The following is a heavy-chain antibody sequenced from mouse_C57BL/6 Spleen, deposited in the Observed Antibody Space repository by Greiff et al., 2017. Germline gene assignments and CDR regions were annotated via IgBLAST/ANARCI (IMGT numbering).Heavy chain of an antibody. Sequence: QVQLQQSGAELVRPGTSVKVSCKASGYAFTNYLIEWVKQRPGQGLEWIGVINPGSGGTNYNEKFKGKATLTADKSSSTAYMQLSSLTSEDSAVYFCARWGTIFDYWGQGTTLTVSS. J-gene: IGHJ2*01. V-gene: IGHV1-54*01. CDR1: GYAFTNYL. CDR3: ARWGTIFDY. D-gene: IGHD1-1*02. CDR2: INPGSGGT.